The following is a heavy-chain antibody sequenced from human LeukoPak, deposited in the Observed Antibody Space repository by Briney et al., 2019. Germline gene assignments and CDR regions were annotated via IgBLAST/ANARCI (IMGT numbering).Heavy chain of an antibody. CDR2: ISYDGTKK. V-gene: IGHV3-30-3*01. CDR3: AKEVANYYYYYGMDV. J-gene: IGHJ6*02. CDR1: GFTFSSYA. D-gene: IGHD5-12*01. Sequence: GGSLRLSCAASGFTFSSYAMHWVRQAPGKGLEWVAVISYDGTKKYYADSVKGRFTISRDNSKNTLYLQMNSLRAEDTALYYCAKEVANYYYYYGMDVWGQGTTVTVSS.